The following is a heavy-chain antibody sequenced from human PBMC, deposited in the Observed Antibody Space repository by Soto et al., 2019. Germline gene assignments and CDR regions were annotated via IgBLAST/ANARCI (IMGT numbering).Heavy chain of an antibody. CDR3: ARDRGAYYDFWSGYPDNWFDP. CDR2: IYYSGST. CDR1: GGSISSGDYY. V-gene: IGHV4-30-4*01. D-gene: IGHD3-3*01. J-gene: IGHJ5*02. Sequence: PSETLSLTCTVSGGSISSGDYYWRWIRQPPGKGLEWSGYIYYSGSTYYNPSLKSLATISVDTSKNQFSLKLSSVTAADTAVYYCARDRGAYYDFWSGYPDNWFDPWGQGTLVTVSS.